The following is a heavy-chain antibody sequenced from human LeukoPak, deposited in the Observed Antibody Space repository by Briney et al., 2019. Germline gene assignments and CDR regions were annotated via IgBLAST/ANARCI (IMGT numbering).Heavy chain of an antibody. CDR1: GGSISSYY. J-gene: IGHJ2*01. V-gene: IGHV4-59*08. CDR2: IYYSGST. D-gene: IGHD6-19*01. CDR3: AREAVAGASFDL. Sequence: SETLSLTCTVSGGSISSYYWSWIRQPPEKGLEWIGYIYYSGSTNYNPSLKSRLTISVDTSKNQFSLKLSSVTAADTAVYYCAREAVAGASFDLWGRGTLVTVSS.